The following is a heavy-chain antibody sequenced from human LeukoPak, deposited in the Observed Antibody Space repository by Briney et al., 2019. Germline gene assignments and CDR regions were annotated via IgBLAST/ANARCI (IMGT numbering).Heavy chain of an antibody. Sequence: GGSLRLSCAASGFTFSSYWMSWVRQAPGKGLEWVSSISSSSSYIYYADSVEGRFTISRDNAKNSLYLQMNSLRAEDTAVYYCATTMGDYWGQGTLVTVSS. J-gene: IGHJ4*02. CDR2: ISSSSSYI. CDR1: GFTFSSYW. D-gene: IGHD3-10*01. CDR3: ATTMGDY. V-gene: IGHV3-21*01.